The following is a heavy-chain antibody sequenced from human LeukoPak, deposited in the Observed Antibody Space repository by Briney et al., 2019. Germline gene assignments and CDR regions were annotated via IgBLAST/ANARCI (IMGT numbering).Heavy chain of an antibody. CDR2: IIPIFGTA. J-gene: IGHJ6*02. CDR1: GGTFSSYA. CDR3: AFRGGSSLYYYYYYGMDV. V-gene: IGHV1-69*13. Sequence: SVKVSCKASGGTFSSYAISWVRQAPGQGPEWMGGIIPIFGTANYAQKFQGRVTITADESTSTAYMELSSLRSEDTAVYYCAFRGGSSLYYYYYYGMDVWGQGTTVTVSS. D-gene: IGHD1-26*01.